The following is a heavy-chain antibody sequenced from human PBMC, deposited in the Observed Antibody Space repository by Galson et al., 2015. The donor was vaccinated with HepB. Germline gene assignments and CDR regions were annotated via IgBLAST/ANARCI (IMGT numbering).Heavy chain of an antibody. CDR1: GGTFSSYT. Sequence: SVKVSCKASGGTFSSYTISWVRQAPGQGLEWMGRIIPILGIANYAQKFQGRVTITADKSTSTAYMELSSLRSEDTAVYYCASETYYCDSSGYLHLDYWGQGTLVTVSS. J-gene: IGHJ4*02. V-gene: IGHV1-69*02. D-gene: IGHD3-22*01. CDR3: ASETYYCDSSGYLHLDY. CDR2: IIPILGIA.